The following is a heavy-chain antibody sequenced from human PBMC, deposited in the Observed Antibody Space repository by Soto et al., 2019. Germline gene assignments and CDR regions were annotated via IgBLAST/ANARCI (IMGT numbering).Heavy chain of an antibody. CDR1: VVSISSGGYS. J-gene: IGHJ5*02. CDR2: IYHSGST. V-gene: IGHV4-30-2*01. D-gene: IGHD6-19*01. Sequence: SETLSLTCAVSVVSISSGGYSWSWIRQPPGKGLEWIGYIYHSGSTYYNPSLKSRVTISVDRSKNQFSLKLSSVNAADTAVYYCARGGGRIAVDVPEFDPWGQGTLVTVSS. CDR3: ARGGGRIAVDVPEFDP.